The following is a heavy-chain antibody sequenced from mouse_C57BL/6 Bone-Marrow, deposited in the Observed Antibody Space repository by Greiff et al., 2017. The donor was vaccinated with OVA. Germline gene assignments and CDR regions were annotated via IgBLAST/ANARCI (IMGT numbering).Heavy chain of an antibody. CDR1: GFTFSSYA. Sequence: EVKLVESGGGLVKPGGSLKLSCAASGFTFSSYAMSWVRQTPEKRLEWVATISDGGSYTYYPDNVKGRFTISRDNAKNNLYLQMSHLKSEDTAMYYCAREGELRRRKVFDYWGQGTTLTVSS. CDR2: ISDGGSYT. V-gene: IGHV5-4*01. J-gene: IGHJ2*01. D-gene: IGHD3-2*02. CDR3: AREGELRRRKVFDY.